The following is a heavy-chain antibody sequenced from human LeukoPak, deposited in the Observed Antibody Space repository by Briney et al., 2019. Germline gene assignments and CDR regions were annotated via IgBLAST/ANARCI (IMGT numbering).Heavy chain of an antibody. CDR3: ARYRHLYY. V-gene: IGHV3-7*01. Sequence: PGGSLRLSCAASGFTLSGSWMSWVRQAPGKGLEWVASINQDGGEKYSLDSVKGRFTISRDNTKSSLYLQMNSLRAEDTAMYYCARYRHLYYWGQGTLVTVSS. J-gene: IGHJ4*02. CDR2: INQDGGEK. CDR1: GFTLSGSW. D-gene: IGHD3-16*01.